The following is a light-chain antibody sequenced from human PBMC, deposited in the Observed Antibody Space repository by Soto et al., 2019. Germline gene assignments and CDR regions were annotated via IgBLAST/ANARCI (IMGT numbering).Light chain of an antibody. V-gene: IGKV3-20*01. J-gene: IGKJ4*01. Sequence: ESVLTQSPGTLSLSVGERVTLSCRASQSVSSYLAWYQQTPGQAPRLLIYDTSNRATGTPDRFSGSGSGTDFTLPISRLEPEDFTVYYCQKDGRSPLTFGGGNTVEIK. CDR2: DTS. CDR1: QSVSSY. CDR3: QKDGRSPLT.